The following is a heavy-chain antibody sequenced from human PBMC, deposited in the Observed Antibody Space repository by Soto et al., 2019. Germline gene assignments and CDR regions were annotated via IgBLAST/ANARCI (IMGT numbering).Heavy chain of an antibody. D-gene: IGHD3-10*01. J-gene: IGHJ4*02. Sequence: PGESLKISCKGSGYTFVTSWIAWVRQMPGKGLEWMGIIFPSDSDTRYSPSFQGQVSISADKSISTAYLQWSSLKASDTAMYYCSRLGAGLDYWGQGTQVTVSS. CDR2: IFPSDSDT. CDR1: GYTFVTSW. CDR3: SRLGAGLDY. V-gene: IGHV5-51*01.